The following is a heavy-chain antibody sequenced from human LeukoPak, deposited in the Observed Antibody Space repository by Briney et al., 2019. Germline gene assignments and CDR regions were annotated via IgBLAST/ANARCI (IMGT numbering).Heavy chain of an antibody. CDR1: GGSISSYY. V-gene: IGHV4-59*01. CDR3: ARRGGWYGAFDI. J-gene: IGHJ3*02. D-gene: IGHD6-19*01. CDR2: IYCSGGT. Sequence: SKTLSLTCTVSGGSISSYYWSWIRQPPGKGLEWIGYIYCSGGTNYNPSLKSRVTISVDTSKNQFSLKLSSVTAADTAVYYCARRGGWYGAFDIWGQGTMVTVSS.